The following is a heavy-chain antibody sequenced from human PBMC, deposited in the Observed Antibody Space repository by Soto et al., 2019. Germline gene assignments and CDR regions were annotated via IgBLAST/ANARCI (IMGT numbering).Heavy chain of an antibody. CDR3: ARDPFGVVLNWFDP. V-gene: IGHV3-53*04. CDR1: GFTVSSNY. J-gene: IGHJ5*02. D-gene: IGHD3-3*01. Sequence: GSLRLSCAASGFTVSSNYMSWVRQAPGKGLEWVSVIYSGGSTYYADSVKGRFTIPRHNSKNTLYLQMNSLRPDDTAVYYCARDPFGVVLNWFDPRGQGTLVTVSS. CDR2: IYSGGST.